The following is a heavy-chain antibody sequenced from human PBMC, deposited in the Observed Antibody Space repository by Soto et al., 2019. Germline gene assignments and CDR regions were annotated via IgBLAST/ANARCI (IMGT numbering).Heavy chain of an antibody. Sequence: EVHLLEEGGGLVQPGGSLRLSCAASGFTFSTYAMNWVRQVPGKGLEWVSSMNTNGINTYYADSVKGRFTISRDNSKNTLYLQMNSLRVEDTAVYYCTKKRSLYEVWSSSDSWGQGTQVTVSS. CDR3: TKKRSLYEVWSSSDS. V-gene: IGHV3-23*01. J-gene: IGHJ4*02. D-gene: IGHD2-21*01. CDR1: GFTFSTYA. CDR2: MNTNGINT.